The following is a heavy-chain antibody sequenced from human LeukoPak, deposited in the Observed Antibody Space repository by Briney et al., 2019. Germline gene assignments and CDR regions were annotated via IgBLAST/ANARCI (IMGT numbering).Heavy chain of an antibody. Sequence: GASVKVSFKASGYTFTSYGISWVRQAPGQGLEGMGWISAYNGNTNYAQKLQGRVTMTTDTSTSTAYMELRSLRSDDTAVYYCASSKVVPAAMLRGGAHGAFDIWGQGTMVTVSS. D-gene: IGHD2-2*01. V-gene: IGHV1-18*04. CDR3: ASSKVVPAAMLRGGAHGAFDI. CDR1: GYTFTSYG. CDR2: ISAYNGNT. J-gene: IGHJ3*02.